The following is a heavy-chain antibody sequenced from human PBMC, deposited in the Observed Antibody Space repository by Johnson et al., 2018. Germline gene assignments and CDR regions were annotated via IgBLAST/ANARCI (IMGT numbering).Heavy chain of an antibody. CDR1: GFTFSSYA. CDR3: AKDLSRASMIVVVIPTPDAFDI. Sequence: VQLVQSGGGLVQPGGSLRLSCAASGFTFSSYAMSWVRQAPGKGLEWVSAISGSGGSTYYADPVKGRFTISRDNSKNTLWLQMNRLSAEDTAVYYCAKDLSRASMIVVVIPTPDAFDICGQGTMVTVSS. D-gene: IGHD3-22*01. J-gene: IGHJ3*02. CDR2: ISGSGGST. V-gene: IGHV3-23*04.